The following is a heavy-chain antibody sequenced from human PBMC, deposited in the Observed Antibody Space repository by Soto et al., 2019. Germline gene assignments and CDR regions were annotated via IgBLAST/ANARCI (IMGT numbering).Heavy chain of an antibody. CDR3: NPHLVSTNAFDI. CDR2: IKTISDGGTT. Sequence: EVQLVESGGDLVKPGGSLRLSCEASGFTFSNVWMSWVRQAPGKGLEWIGRIKTISDGGTTDYAAPVKGRFTMSRDDSKNTLYLQMNSLRTEDTALYYCNPHLVSTNAFDIWGRGTMVTVSS. V-gene: IGHV3-15*01. D-gene: IGHD3-16*01. J-gene: IGHJ3*02. CDR1: GFTFSNVW.